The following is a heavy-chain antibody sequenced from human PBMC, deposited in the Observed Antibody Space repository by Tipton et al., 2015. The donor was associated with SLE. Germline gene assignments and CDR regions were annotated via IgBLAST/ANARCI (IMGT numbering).Heavy chain of an antibody. D-gene: IGHD1-1*01. CDR1: GLAFGDHG. J-gene: IGHJ4*02. CDR3: AKIVRTIGTAH. V-gene: IGHV3-9*01. Sequence: SLRLSCEASGLAFGDHGMHWVRLVPGKGLEWVSGISWNSYRIGYADSVKGRFTISRDNSKNTLYLQMNSLRAEDTAVYYCAKIVRTIGTAHWGQGTLVTVSS. CDR2: ISWNSYRI.